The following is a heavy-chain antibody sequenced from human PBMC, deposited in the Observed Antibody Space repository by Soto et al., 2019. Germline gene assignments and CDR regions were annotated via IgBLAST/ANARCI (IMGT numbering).Heavy chain of an antibody. J-gene: IGHJ6*02. D-gene: IGHD1-20*01. Sequence: GGSLRLSCAASGFTFSSYGMHWVRQAPGKGLEWVAVISYDGSNKYYADSVKGRFTISRDNSKNTLYLQMNSLRAEDTAVYYCAKDLRYLNYGMDVWGQGTTVTVSS. CDR3: AKDLRYLNYGMDV. V-gene: IGHV3-30*18. CDR2: ISYDGSNK. CDR1: GFTFSSYG.